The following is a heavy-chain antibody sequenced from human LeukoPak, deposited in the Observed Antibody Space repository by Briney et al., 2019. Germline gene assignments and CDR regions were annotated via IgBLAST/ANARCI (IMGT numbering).Heavy chain of an antibody. V-gene: IGHV3-30-3*01. D-gene: IGHD3-10*01. Sequence: GGSLRLSCAASGFTFSSYAMHWVRQAPGKGLEWVAVISYDGSNKYYADSVKGRFTISRDNSKNTLYLQMDSLRAEDTAVYYCARGHHYGSGSYGLEYWGQGTLVTVSS. J-gene: IGHJ4*02. CDR1: GFTFSSYA. CDR3: ARGHHYGSGSYGLEY. CDR2: ISYDGSNK.